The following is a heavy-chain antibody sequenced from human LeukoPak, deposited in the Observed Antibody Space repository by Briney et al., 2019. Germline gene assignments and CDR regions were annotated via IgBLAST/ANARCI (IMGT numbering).Heavy chain of an antibody. J-gene: IGHJ4*02. CDR1: GGSSSSSDYY. Sequence: ASETLSLTCHVSGGSSSSSDYYWGWIRQPPGKGLEWIGTIFYSGTTYYNPSLKSRVTISVDTSKNQFSLKLSSVTVADTAIYYCARRATSGSLDYWGQGTLVTVSS. V-gene: IGHV4-39*07. D-gene: IGHD3-22*01. CDR3: ARRATSGSLDY. CDR2: IFYSGTT.